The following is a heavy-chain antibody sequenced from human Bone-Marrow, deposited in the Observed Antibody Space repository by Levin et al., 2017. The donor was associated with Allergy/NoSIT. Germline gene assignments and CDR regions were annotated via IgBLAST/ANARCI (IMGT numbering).Heavy chain of an antibody. CDR3: ARYNYEYNALDI. Sequence: SFAASGFTFRTHDMHWVRQGTGKGLEWVSTIGTAGDTYYPDSVRGRFTISRENAKNSLYLQMNGLSAGDTAVYYCARYNYEYNALDIWGQGTMVTVSS. CDR2: IGTAGDT. V-gene: IGHV3-13*01. CDR1: GFTFRTHD. J-gene: IGHJ3*02. D-gene: IGHD5-18*01.